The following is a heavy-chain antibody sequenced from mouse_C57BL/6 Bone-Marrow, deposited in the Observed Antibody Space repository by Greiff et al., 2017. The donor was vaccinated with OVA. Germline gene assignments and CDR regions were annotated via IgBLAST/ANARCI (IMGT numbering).Heavy chain of an antibody. CDR2: IHPNSGST. CDR3: ARWGGNSCAMDY. J-gene: IGHJ4*01. CDR1: GYTFTSYW. D-gene: IGHD2-1*01. V-gene: IGHV1-64*01. Sequence: QVQLQQPGAELVKPGASVKLSCKASGYTFTSYWMHWVKQRPGQGLEWIGMIHPNSGSTNYNEKFKSKPTLTVDKSSSTAYMQLSSLTSEDSAVYYCARWGGNSCAMDYWGQGTSVTVSS.